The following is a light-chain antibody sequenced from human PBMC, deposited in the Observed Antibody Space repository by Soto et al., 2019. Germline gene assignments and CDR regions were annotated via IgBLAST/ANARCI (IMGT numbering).Light chain of an antibody. Sequence: QSVLTQPPSVSAAPGQKVTISCSGSSSNIGNNYVSWYQQLPGTSPKLLIYENNKRPSGIPDRFSGSKSGTSATLGITGLQTGDEADYYCGTGDGTYWVFGGGTKLTVL. V-gene: IGLV1-51*02. CDR1: SSNIGNNY. CDR3: GTGDGTYWV. J-gene: IGLJ3*02. CDR2: ENN.